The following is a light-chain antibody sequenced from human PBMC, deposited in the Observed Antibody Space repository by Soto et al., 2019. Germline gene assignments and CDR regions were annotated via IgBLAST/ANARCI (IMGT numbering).Light chain of an antibody. CDR1: SSDVGSYNL. Sequence: QSVLTQPASVSGSPGQSITISCTGTSSDVGSYNLVSWYQQHPGEAPKLMIYEVTKRPSGVSNRFSGSKSGNTASLTISGLQAEDEADYYCCSYAGRSTYVFGTGTKVTVL. V-gene: IGLV2-23*02. CDR3: CSYAGRSTYV. CDR2: EVT. J-gene: IGLJ1*01.